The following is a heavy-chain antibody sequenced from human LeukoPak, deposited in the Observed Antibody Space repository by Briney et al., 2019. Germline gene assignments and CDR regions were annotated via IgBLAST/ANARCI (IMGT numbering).Heavy chain of an antibody. J-gene: IGHJ4*02. CDR3: SRDSHGDDVYDY. CDR1: GFTFEDFA. D-gene: IGHD1-1*01. CDR2: TRRRAYGGTT. V-gene: IGHV3-49*04. Sequence: GRSLRLSCTVSGFTFEDFAMTWVRQAPGKGLEWVGFTRRRAYGGTTDYAASVKGRFTISIDDSKNIAFLQMNSLKTEDTAIYFCSRDSHGDDVYDYWGQGTLVTVSS.